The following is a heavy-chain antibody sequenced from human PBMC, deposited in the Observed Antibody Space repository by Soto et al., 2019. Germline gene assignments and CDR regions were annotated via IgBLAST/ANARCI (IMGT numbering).Heavy chain of an antibody. CDR3: AGSSSSLHYMDV. D-gene: IGHD6-6*01. Sequence: ASVEVSCKASGYTFTSYGISWVRQAPGQGLEWMGWISAYNGNTNYAQKLQGRVTMTTDTSTSTAYMELRSLRSDDTAVYYCAGSSSSLHYMDVWGKGTTVTVSS. J-gene: IGHJ6*03. CDR2: ISAYNGNT. V-gene: IGHV1-18*01. CDR1: GYTFTSYG.